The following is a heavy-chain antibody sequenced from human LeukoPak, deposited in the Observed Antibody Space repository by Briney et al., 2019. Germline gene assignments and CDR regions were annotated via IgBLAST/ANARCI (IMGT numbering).Heavy chain of an antibody. V-gene: IGHV4-39*01. J-gene: IGHJ4*02. Sequence: SETLSLTCTVSGGSISSSSYYWGWIRQPPGKGLEWIGSIYYSGSTYYNPSLKSRVTISVDTSKNQFSLKLSSVTAADTAVYYCARHYDFWSGYPYFDYWGQGTLVTVSS. CDR2: IYYSGST. D-gene: IGHD3-3*01. CDR1: GGSISSSSYY. CDR3: ARHYDFWSGYPYFDY.